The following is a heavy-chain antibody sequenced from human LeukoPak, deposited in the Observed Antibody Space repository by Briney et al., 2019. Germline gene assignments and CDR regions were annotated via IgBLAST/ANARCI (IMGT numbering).Heavy chain of an antibody. CDR3: TRGYSGSYRIDY. CDR2: INSDGSTT. J-gene: IGHJ4*03. Sequence: GGSLRLSCAASGFTFSSYWMHWVRQAPGKGLVWVSRINSDGSTTSDADSVKGRFTISRDNAKNTLYLQMNSLRAEDTAVYYCTRGYSGSYRIDYWGQGTTVTVSS. CDR1: GFTFSSYW. V-gene: IGHV3-74*01. D-gene: IGHD1-26*01.